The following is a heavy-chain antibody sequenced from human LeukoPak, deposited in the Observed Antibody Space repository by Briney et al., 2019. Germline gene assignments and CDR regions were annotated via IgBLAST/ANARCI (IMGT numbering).Heavy chain of an antibody. CDR1: GFTFSSYA. J-gene: IGHJ4*02. CDR2: ISYDGSNK. V-gene: IGHV3-30*04. CDR3: ARDDYGDY. Sequence: GGSLRLSCAASGFTFSSYAMHWVRQAPGKGLEWMAVISYDGSNKYYADSVKGRFTISRDNSKNTLYLQMNSLRAEDTAVYYCARDDYGDYWGQGTLVTVSS.